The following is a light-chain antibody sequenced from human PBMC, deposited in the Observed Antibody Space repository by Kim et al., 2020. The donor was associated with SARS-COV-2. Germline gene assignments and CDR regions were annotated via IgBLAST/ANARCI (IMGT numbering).Light chain of an antibody. CDR2: DVS. V-gene: IGLV2-14*03. J-gene: IGLJ3*02. CDR3: SSYAGTISWV. CDR1: SSDIGGYNY. Sequence: QSALTQPASVSGAPGQSITISCTGTSSDIGGYNYVSWLQQHPGKAPKLVIYDVSERPSGVSNRFSGSKSGTTASLTISGLQADDEADYYCSSYAGTISWVFGGGTKVTVL.